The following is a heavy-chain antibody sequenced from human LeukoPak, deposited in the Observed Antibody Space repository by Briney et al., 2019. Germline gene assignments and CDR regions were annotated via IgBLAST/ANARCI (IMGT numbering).Heavy chain of an antibody. CDR3: ASDVAAAGTPPPYYFDY. Sequence: GGSLRLSCAASGFTFSDYCMSWIRQAPGKGLEWISYISSSGSTIYYADSVRGRFTISRDNSKNTLYLQMNSLRAEDTAVYYCASDVAAAGTPPPYYFDYWGQGTLVTVSS. V-gene: IGHV3-11*04. J-gene: IGHJ4*02. CDR2: ISSSGSTI. D-gene: IGHD6-13*01. CDR1: GFTFSDYC.